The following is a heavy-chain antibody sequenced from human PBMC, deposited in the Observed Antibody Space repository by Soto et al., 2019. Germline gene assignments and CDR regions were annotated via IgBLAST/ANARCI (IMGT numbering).Heavy chain of an antibody. V-gene: IGHV1-18*04. D-gene: IGHD1-26*01. CDR1: GYTFTNYG. CDR2: VSAYNRNT. Sequence: QVRLVQSGLEVKKPGASVRLSCKTSGYTFTNYGVTWVRQAPGQGLKWVGWVSAYNRNTNYAQKFEDRVIMTTGTSTSTAYLELRNLKSDDTAVYYCARERRWEPLLYWGEGTLVTVS. CDR3: ARERRWEPLLY. J-gene: IGHJ4*02.